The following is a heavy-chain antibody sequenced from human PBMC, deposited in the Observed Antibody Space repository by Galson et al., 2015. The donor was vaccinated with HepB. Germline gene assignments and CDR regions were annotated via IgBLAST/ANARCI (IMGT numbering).Heavy chain of an antibody. J-gene: IGHJ3*01. Sequence: SLRLSCAASEFIFSSYAMHWVRQAPGKGLEWVASISYHGSNTYQADSVKGRFTISRDNSNNTLCLQMNNLRPEDTAVYYCAKRATTMVMSGAFDLWGQGTTVTVSS. D-gene: IGHD4-23*01. CDR2: ISYHGSNT. CDR1: EFIFSSYA. V-gene: IGHV3-30-3*02. CDR3: AKRATTMVMSGAFDL.